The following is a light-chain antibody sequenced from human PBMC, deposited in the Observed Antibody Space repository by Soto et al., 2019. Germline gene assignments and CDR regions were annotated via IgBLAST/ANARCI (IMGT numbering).Light chain of an antibody. J-gene: IGKJ4*01. Sequence: ENHITQRTTTLSASVGGRVTITCRASQSISSYLNWYQQKPGKAPKLLIYAASSLQSGVPSRFSGSGSGTDFTLTISSLQPEDFATYYCQQSDSTPPTFGGGTKVDIK. CDR3: QQSDSTPPT. V-gene: IGKV1-39*01. CDR2: AAS. CDR1: QSISSY.